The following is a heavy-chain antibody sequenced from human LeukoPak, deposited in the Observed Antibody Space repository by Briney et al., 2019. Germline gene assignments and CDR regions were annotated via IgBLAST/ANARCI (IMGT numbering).Heavy chain of an antibody. CDR3: GKIWLDLVDPFDI. CDR1: GFTFSSYA. V-gene: IGHV3-23*01. J-gene: IGHJ3*02. CDR2: ISGSGGST. Sequence: GGSLRLSCAASGFTFSSYAMSWVRQAPGKGLEWVSAISGSGGSTYYADSVKGRFTISRDNSKNTLYLQMNSLRAEDTAVYYCGKIWLDLVDPFDIWGQGTMVTVSS. D-gene: IGHD5-12*01.